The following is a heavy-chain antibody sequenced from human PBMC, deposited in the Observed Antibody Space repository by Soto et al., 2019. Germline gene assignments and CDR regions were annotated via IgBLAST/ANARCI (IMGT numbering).Heavy chain of an antibody. D-gene: IGHD2-2*02. CDR3: AVGYCSSTSCYTGQDY. CDR2: IIPIFGTA. CDR1: GGTFSSYA. V-gene: IGHV1-69*13. J-gene: IGHJ4*02. Sequence: SVKVSCKASGGTFSSYAISWVRQAPGQGLEWMGGIIPIFGTANYAQKFQGRVTITADESTSTAYMELGSLRSEDTAVYYCAVGYCSSTSCYTGQDYWGQGTLVTVSS.